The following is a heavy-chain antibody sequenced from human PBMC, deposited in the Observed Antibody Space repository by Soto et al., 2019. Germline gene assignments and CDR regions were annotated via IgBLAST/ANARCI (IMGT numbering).Heavy chain of an antibody. CDR1: GFTFYDYT. J-gene: IGHJ6*02. CDR2: ISWDGGST. Sequence: EVRLVQSGGVVAQPGGSLRLSCAASGFTFYDYTMHWVRQVPGRGLEWVSLISWDGGSTYYADSVKGRFTISRDNSKNSLYLQMNSLRTDDTALYYCAKDVLAARPYYYFGLDVWGQGTTVTVSS. CDR3: AKDVLAARPYYYFGLDV. V-gene: IGHV3-43*01. D-gene: IGHD6-6*01.